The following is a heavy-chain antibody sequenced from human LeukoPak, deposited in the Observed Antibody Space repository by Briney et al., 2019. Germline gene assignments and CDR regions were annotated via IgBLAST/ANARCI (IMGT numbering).Heavy chain of an antibody. CDR1: GFTFSSYS. J-gene: IGHJ4*02. D-gene: IGHD3-9*01. CDR2: ISSSSSYI. CDR3: ARGRYFDWQYYFDY. Sequence: GGSLRLSCAASGFTFSSYSMNWVRQAPGKGLEWVSSISSSSSYIYYADSVKGRFTISRDNAKNSLYLQMNSLRAEDTAVYYCARGRYFDWQYYFDYWGQGTLVTVSS. V-gene: IGHV3-21*01.